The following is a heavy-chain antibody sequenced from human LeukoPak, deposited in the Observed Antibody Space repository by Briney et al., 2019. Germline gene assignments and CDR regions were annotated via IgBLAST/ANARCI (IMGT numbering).Heavy chain of an antibody. CDR1: GFTFDDYA. J-gene: IGHJ6*02. Sequence: QPGRSLRLSCAASGFTFDDYAMHWVRQAPGKGLEWVSGISRNSGSIGYADSVKGRFTISRDNAKNSLYLQMNSLRAEDTALYYCAKELTGTYYYYGMDVWGQGTTVTVSS. V-gene: IGHV3-9*01. CDR2: ISRNSGSI. CDR3: AKELTGTYYYYGMDV. D-gene: IGHD7-27*01.